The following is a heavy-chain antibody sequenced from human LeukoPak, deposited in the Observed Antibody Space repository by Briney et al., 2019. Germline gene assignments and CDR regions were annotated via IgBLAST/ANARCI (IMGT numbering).Heavy chain of an antibody. CDR2: IKQDESEK. CDR3: ARDGPSYGGNCVFDH. D-gene: IGHD4-23*01. J-gene: IGHJ4*02. Sequence: GGSLRLSCAASGFTFSSHWMNWVRQAPGKGLEWVANIKQDESEKYYVDSVKGRFTISRDNGKNSLYLQMNSLRAEDTALYYCARDGPSYGGNCVFDHWGQGILVTVSS. CDR1: GFTFSSHW. V-gene: IGHV3-7*01.